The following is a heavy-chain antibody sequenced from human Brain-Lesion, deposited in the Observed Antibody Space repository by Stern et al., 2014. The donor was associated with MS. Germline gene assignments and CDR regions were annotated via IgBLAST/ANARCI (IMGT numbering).Heavy chain of an antibody. CDR3: AGEEDIRYCSGGSCTGNWFDP. V-gene: IGHV4-39*02. CDR2: IYYSGNT. Sequence: VQLVESGPGLVKPSETLSLTCTVAGGSVSSTSYAWAWIRQPPGKGLGWIGTIYYSGNTYYSPSLKIGLTISLDPPKNHFPRQLGSVPAADTAVYYCAGEEDIRYCSGGSCTGNWFDPWGQGTLVTVSS. J-gene: IGHJ5*02. D-gene: IGHD2-15*01. CDR1: GGSVSSTSYA.